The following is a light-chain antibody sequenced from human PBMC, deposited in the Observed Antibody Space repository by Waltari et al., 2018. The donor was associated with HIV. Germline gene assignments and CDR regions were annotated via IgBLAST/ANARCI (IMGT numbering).Light chain of an antibody. CDR1: TGSVSRKTY. CDR2: DTE. Sequence: QAVVTQEPSLSVSPGGTVTVTCASFTGSVSRKTYVHWIQLQPGQAPRTLIDDTEKGHPWTAGRFSGSLVGGRAALTLSGALTYDEAYYYCLLSFSGVRVFGGGTKLTV. J-gene: IGLJ3*02. CDR3: LLSFSGVRV. V-gene: IGLV7-46*01.